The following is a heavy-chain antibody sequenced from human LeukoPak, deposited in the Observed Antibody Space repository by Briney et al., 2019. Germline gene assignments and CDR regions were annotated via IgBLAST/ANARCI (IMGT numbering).Heavy chain of an antibody. D-gene: IGHD4-17*01. CDR3: ARDETTVIYYYYYGMDV. CDR2: INPNSGGT. V-gene: IGHV1-2*04. J-gene: IGHJ6*02. CDR1: GYTFTGYY. Sequence: ASVKVSCKASGYTFTGYYMHWVRQAPGQGLEWMGCINPNSGGTNYAQKFQGWVTMTRDTSISTAYMELSRLRSDDTAVYYCARDETTVIYYYYYGMDVWGQGTTVTVSS.